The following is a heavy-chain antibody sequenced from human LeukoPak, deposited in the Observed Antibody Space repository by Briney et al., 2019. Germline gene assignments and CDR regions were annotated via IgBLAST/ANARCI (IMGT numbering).Heavy chain of an antibody. CDR2: ISGSGGST. D-gene: IGHD6-13*01. V-gene: IGHV3-23*01. J-gene: IGHJ5*02. Sequence: GGSLRLSCAASGFTFSSYSMNWVRQAPGKGLEWVSAISGSGGSTYYADSVKGRFTISRDNSKNTLYLQMNSLRAEDTAVYYCAKDTASSSWGNNWFDPWGQGTLVTVSS. CDR1: GFTFSSYS. CDR3: AKDTASSSWGNNWFDP.